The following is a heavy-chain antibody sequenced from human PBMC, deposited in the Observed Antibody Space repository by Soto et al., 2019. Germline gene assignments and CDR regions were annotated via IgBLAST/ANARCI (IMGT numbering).Heavy chain of an antibody. V-gene: IGHV1-58*01. CDR1: GFTFTSSA. D-gene: IGHD3-10*01. Sequence: QMQLVQSGPEVKKPGTSVKVSCKASGFTFTSSAVQWVRQARGQRLEWIGWIVVGSGNTNYAQKFQERVTITRDMSTSTAYMELSSLRSEDTAVDYCAADLYYYGSGSYDYWGQGTLVTVSS. J-gene: IGHJ4*02. CDR3: AADLYYYGSGSYDY. CDR2: IVVGSGNT.